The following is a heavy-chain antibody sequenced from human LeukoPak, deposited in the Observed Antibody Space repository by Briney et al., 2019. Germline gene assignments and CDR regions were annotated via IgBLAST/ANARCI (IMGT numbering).Heavy chain of an antibody. D-gene: IGHD3-10*02. V-gene: IGHV3-48*03. CDR3: AELGITMIGGV. Sequence: GGSLRLSCAASGFTFSNEMNWVRQAAGKGLEWGSYISSSGSTIYYADSVKGRFTISRDNAKNSLYLQMNRLRAEDTAVYYCAELGITMIGGVWGKGTTVTISS. CDR2: ISSSGSTI. J-gene: IGHJ6*04. CDR1: GFTFSNE.